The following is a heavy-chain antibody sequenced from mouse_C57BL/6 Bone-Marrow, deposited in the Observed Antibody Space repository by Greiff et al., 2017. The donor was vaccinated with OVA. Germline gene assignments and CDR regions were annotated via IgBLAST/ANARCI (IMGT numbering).Heavy chain of an antibody. V-gene: IGHV5-12*01. Sequence: DVHLVESGGGLVQPGGSLKLSCAASGFTFSDYYMYWVRQTPEKRLEWVAYISNGGGSTYYTDTVKGRFTISRDNAKNTLYLQMSSLKSEDTAMYYCARGSYYSNYAYYAMDYWGQGTSVTVSS. CDR1: GFTFSDYY. CDR3: ARGSYYSNYAYYAMDY. J-gene: IGHJ4*01. CDR2: ISNGGGST. D-gene: IGHD2-5*01.